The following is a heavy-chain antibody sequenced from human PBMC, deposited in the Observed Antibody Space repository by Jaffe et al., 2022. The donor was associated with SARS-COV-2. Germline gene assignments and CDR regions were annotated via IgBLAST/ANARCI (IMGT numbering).Heavy chain of an antibody. J-gene: IGHJ6*02. D-gene: IGHD6-13*01. Sequence: QVQLVESGGGVVQPGRSLRLSCAASGFTFSSYGMHWVRQAPGKGLEWVAVIWYDGSNKYYADSVKGRFTISRDNSKNTLYLQMNSLRAEDTAVYYCARDPSGYTKPYYYYGMDVWGQGTTVTVSS. V-gene: IGHV3-33*01. CDR3: ARDPSGYTKPYYYYGMDV. CDR1: GFTFSSYG. CDR2: IWYDGSNK.